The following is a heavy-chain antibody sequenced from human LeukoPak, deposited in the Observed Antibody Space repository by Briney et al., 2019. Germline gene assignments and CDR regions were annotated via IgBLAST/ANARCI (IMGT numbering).Heavy chain of an antibody. CDR1: GYTFTSYG. CDR3: ARSYDFWSGYYIDY. Sequence: ASVKVSFKASGYTFTSYGISWVRQAPGQGLEWMGWISAYNGNTNYAQKLQGRVTMTTDTSTSTAYMELRSLRSDDTAVYYCARSYDFWSGYYIDYWGQGTLVTVSS. V-gene: IGHV1-18*01. D-gene: IGHD3-3*01. J-gene: IGHJ4*02. CDR2: ISAYNGNT.